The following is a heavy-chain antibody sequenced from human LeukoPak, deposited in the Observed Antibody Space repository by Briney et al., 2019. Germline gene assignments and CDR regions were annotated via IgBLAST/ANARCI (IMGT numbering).Heavy chain of an antibody. J-gene: IGHJ4*01. CDR1: GFTFSMSS. CDR2: ISFDGANK. Sequence: GGSLRLSCATSGFTFSMSSMHWVRLAPGKGLEWLAGISFDGANKFSGGSVKGRFSISRDNANNTLYLQMRSLRVDDTAVYYCISEVQVRASASLGYWGQGTLVTVSS. CDR3: ISEVQVRASASLGY. V-gene: IGHV3-30*04. D-gene: IGHD2-2*01.